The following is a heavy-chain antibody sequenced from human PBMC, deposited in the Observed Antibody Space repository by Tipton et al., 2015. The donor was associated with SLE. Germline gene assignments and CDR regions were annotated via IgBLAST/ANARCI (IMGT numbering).Heavy chain of an antibody. CDR1: GYTFAGYY. V-gene: IGHV1-2*04. Sequence: QSGAEVKKPGASVKVSCKASGYTFAGYYIHWVRQAPGQGLEWMGWINPNSGDTHHAQKFQGWVTMTRDTSISTAYMELSRLRSDDTAVYYCAREGTAGESYGDNSDYYFDYWGQGTLVTVSS. CDR2: INPNSGDT. CDR3: AREGTAGESYGDNSDYYFDY. D-gene: IGHD4-17*01. J-gene: IGHJ4*02.